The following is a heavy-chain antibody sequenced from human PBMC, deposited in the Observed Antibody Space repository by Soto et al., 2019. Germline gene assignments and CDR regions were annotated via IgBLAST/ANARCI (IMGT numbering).Heavy chain of an antibody. D-gene: IGHD3-22*01. CDR2: FYYSGST. J-gene: IGHJ4*02. CDR3: ARGYYDSSDYYFRGFDY. CDR1: SLSVISGSSVSSKSSY. Sequence: PSETLSLTCTVASLSVISGSSVSSKSSYWSWIRKLPGKGLEWIGYFYYSGSTNYNPSLKSRVTISVDTSKNQFSLKLSSVTAADTAVYYCARGYYDSSDYYFRGFDYWGQGSRVT. V-gene: IGHV4-61*01.